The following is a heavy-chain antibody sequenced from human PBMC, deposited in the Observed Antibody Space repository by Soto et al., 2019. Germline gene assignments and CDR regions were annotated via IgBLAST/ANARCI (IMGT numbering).Heavy chain of an antibody. V-gene: IGHV3-7*01. D-gene: IGHD2-15*01. Sequence: VGSLRLSCAASGFSFSSHWMCWVRQVPGKGLEWVATINQAGTEKYYLDSVKGRFTVSRDNAKNSLYLQVTSLRGEDTALYYCARDGVDAGLYFDYWGQGALVTVSS. CDR3: ARDGVDAGLYFDY. J-gene: IGHJ4*02. CDR2: INQAGTEK. CDR1: GFSFSSHW.